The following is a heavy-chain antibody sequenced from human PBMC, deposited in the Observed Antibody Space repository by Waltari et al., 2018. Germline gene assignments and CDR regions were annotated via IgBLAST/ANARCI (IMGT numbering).Heavy chain of an antibody. J-gene: IGHJ4*02. CDR3: ARGLSPPGYSSGWYYFDY. V-gene: IGHV4-34*01. D-gene: IGHD6-19*01. Sequence: QVQLQQCGAGLLKPSETLSLTCAVYGGSFSGYYWSWIRQPPGKGLEWIGEINHSGSTNYNPSLKSRVTISVDTSKNQFSLKLSSVTAADTAVYYCARGLSPPGYSSGWYYFDYWGQGTLVTVSS. CDR2: INHSGST. CDR1: GGSFSGYY.